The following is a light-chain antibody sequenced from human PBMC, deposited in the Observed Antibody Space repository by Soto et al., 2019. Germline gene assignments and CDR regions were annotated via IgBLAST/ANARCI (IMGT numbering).Light chain of an antibody. V-gene: IGLV1-44*01. CDR1: SSNIGTNT. CDR2: NNN. Sequence: QSVLTQPPSASGTPGQRVTISCSGSSSNIGTNTVNWYQQLPGTAPKLLIYNNNQRPSGVPDRFSGSKSGTSASLAISGLQSEDEADYYCATWDETLNGWVFGGGTSSPS. CDR3: ATWDETLNGWV. J-gene: IGLJ3*02.